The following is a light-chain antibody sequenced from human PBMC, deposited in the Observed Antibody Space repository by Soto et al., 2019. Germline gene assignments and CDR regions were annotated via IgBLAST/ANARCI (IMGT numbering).Light chain of an antibody. CDR2: GAS. J-gene: IGKJ4*01. CDR1: TIISRN. CDR3: QHYNNWLT. V-gene: IGKV3-15*01. Sequence: ELVITQSPSNLSVSPWEIATLSCWASTIISRNLAWYQQKPGQAPRLLIYGASIRATGIPVRFSGSGSGTEFTLTISSLQSEDFAVYYCQHYNNWLTFGGGTKVEIK.